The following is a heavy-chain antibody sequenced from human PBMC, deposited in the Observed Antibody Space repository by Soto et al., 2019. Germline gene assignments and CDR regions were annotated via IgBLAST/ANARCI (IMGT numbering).Heavy chain of an antibody. V-gene: IGHV1-46*01. J-gene: IGHJ4*02. CDR1: GYTFTSYG. CDR3: ARSRADVVVTAP. D-gene: IGHD2-21*02. Sequence: GASVKVSCKASGYTFTSYGISWVRQAPGQGLEWMGIINPSGGSTSYAQKFQGRVTMTRDTSTSTVYMELSSLRSEDTAVYYCARSRADVVVTAPWGQGTLVTVSS. CDR2: INPSGGST.